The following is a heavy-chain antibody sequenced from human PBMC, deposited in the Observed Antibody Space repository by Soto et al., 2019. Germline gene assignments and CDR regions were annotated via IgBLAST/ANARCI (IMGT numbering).Heavy chain of an antibody. J-gene: IGHJ4*02. CDR3: AKEYSTSFDY. CDR1: GFSFSNYA. Sequence: GGSLRLSCAASGFSFSNYAMNWVRQAPGKGLEWVSAISAGGSNTNYADSVKGRFTISSDNSKNTLYLQMNGLRADDTAVYYCAKEYSTSFDYWGQGTPVTVSS. D-gene: IGHD6-6*01. V-gene: IGHV3-23*01. CDR2: ISAGGSNT.